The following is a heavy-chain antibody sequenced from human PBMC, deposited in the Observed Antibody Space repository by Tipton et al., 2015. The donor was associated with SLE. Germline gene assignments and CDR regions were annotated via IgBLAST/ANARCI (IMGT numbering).Heavy chain of an antibody. CDR2: IYTSGST. V-gene: IGHV4-39*07. D-gene: IGHD6-25*01. J-gene: IGHJ5*02. CDR3: AGQRGWSWFDP. Sequence: TLSLTCTVSGGSISSSSYYWGWIRQPPGKGLEWIGSIYTSGSTNYNPSLKSRVTMSVDTSKSQFSLKLSSVTAADTAVYYCAGQRGWSWFDPWGQGTLVTVSS. CDR1: GGSISSSSYY.